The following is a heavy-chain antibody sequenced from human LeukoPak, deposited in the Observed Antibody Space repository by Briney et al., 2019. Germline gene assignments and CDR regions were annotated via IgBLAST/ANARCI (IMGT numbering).Heavy chain of an antibody. CDR2: FDPEDGET. D-gene: IGHD6-13*01. Sequence: ASVKVSCKVSGYTLTELSMHWVRQAPGKGLEWMGGFDPEDGETIYAQKFQGRVTMTEDTSTDTAYMELSSLRAEDTAVYYCAKDRTDGSSWGSFDYWGQGTLVTVSS. CDR3: AKDRTDGSSWGSFDY. CDR1: GYTLTELS. J-gene: IGHJ4*02. V-gene: IGHV1-24*01.